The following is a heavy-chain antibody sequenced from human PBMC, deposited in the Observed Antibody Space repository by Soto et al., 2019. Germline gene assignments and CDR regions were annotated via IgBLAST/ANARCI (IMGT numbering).Heavy chain of an antibody. V-gene: IGHV4-34*01. D-gene: IGHD6-6*01. CDR3: ARGDVRIAARRRGFNFDY. J-gene: IGHJ4*02. Sequence: SETLSLTCAVYGGSFSGYYWSWIRQPPGKGLEWIGEINHSGSTNYNPSLKSRVTISVDTSKNQFSLKLSSVTAADTAVYYCARGDVRIAARRRGFNFDYWGQGTLVTVSS. CDR2: INHSGST. CDR1: GGSFSGYY.